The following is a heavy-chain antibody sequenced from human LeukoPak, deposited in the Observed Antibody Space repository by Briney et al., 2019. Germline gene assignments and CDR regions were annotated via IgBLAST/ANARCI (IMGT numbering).Heavy chain of an antibody. V-gene: IGHV3-48*01. CDR3: AKAPNMFWLKDAFDI. CDR2: ISSSSTTI. Sequence: GGSLRLSCAASGFTFSSYSMNWVRQAPGKGLEWVSYISSSSTTIYYADSVKGRFTISRDNAKNSLYLQMNSLRAEDTAVYYCAKAPNMFWLKDAFDIWGQGTMVTVSS. J-gene: IGHJ3*02. D-gene: IGHD3-9*01. CDR1: GFTFSSYS.